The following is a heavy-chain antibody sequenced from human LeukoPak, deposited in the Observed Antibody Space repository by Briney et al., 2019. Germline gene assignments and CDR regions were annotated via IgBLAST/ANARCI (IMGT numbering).Heavy chain of an antibody. Sequence: ASVKVSCKASGYTFTSYYMHWVRQAPGQGLEWMGIINPSGGSTSYAQKFQGRVTMTTDTSTSTAYMELRSLRSDDTAVYYCARMGDSSGYYYYYYYMDVWGKGTTVTISS. D-gene: IGHD3-22*01. CDR1: GYTFTSYY. CDR3: ARMGDSSGYYYYYYYMDV. V-gene: IGHV1-46*01. CDR2: INPSGGST. J-gene: IGHJ6*03.